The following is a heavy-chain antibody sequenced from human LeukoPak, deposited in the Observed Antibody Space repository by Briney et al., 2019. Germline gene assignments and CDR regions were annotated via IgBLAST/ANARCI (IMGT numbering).Heavy chain of an antibody. J-gene: IGHJ4*02. CDR1: GCTFTSYD. V-gene: IGHV1-8*01. Sequence: EASVKVSCKASGCTFTSYDINWVRQATGQGLEGMGWMNPNSGNTGYAQKFQGRVTMTRNTSISTAYMELSSLRSEDTAVYYCARGGVTIFGVVTTPDYWGQGTLVTVSS. CDR2: MNPNSGNT. D-gene: IGHD3-3*01. CDR3: ARGGVTIFGVVTTPDY.